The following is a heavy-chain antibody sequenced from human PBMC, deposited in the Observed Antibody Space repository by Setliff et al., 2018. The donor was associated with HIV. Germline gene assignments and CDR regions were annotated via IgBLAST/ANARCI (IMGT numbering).Heavy chain of an antibody. J-gene: IGHJ4*02. CDR1: GGSISTTSYY. D-gene: IGHD6-13*01. V-gene: IGHV4-39*01. Sequence: PSETLSLTCIVSGGSISTTSYYWGWIRQPPGKGLEWIGSIYYSGSTYYNPSLKSRVTISVDTSKNQFSLKLSSATVADTAVYYCARLTLYSSSWYGTRDYFDYWGQGTLVTVSS. CDR2: IYYSGST. CDR3: ARLTLYSSSWYGTRDYFDY.